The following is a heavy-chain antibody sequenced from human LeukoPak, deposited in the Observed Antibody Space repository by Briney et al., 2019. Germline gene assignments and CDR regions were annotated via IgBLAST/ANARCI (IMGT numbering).Heavy chain of an antibody. V-gene: IGHV4-39*07. CDR2: IYYSGST. D-gene: IGHD3-10*01. CDR3: ASSYYYGSGSYQY. Sequence: SETLSLTCTVSGGSISSSSYYWGWIRQPPGKGLEWIGSIYYSGSTYYNPSLKSRVTISVDTSKNQFSLKLSSVTAADTAVYYCASSYYYGSGSYQYWGQGTLVTVSS. J-gene: IGHJ4*02. CDR1: GGSISSSSYY.